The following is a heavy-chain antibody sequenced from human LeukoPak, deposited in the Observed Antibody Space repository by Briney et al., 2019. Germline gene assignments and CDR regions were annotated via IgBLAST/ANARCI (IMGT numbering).Heavy chain of an antibody. Sequence: GRSLRLSCAASGFTFNSYDMHWIRQAPGKGLEWVALIWYDGSNKYYPDSVKGRFTISRDNSKNTLYLQLNSLRAEDTAVYYCARDLFSGSYYGVNYWGQGTLVTVSS. CDR3: ARDLFSGSYYGVNY. D-gene: IGHD1-26*01. CDR1: GFTFNSYD. V-gene: IGHV3-33*01. CDR2: IWYDGSNK. J-gene: IGHJ4*02.